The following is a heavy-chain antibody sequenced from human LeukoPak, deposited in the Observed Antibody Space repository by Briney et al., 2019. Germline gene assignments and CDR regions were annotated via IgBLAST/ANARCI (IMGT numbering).Heavy chain of an antibody. CDR2: IYYSGST. CDR3: ARDFRGNYGSRGMDV. V-gene: IGHV4-59*01. J-gene: IGHJ6*02. D-gene: IGHD3-16*01. Sequence: SETLSLTCTVSGGSITSYWSWIRQPPGKGLEWIGYIYYSGSTNYNSSLKSRVTMSIDTSKNQFSLKLSSVTAADTAVYYCARDFRGNYGSRGMDVWGQGTTVTVSS. CDR1: GGSITSY.